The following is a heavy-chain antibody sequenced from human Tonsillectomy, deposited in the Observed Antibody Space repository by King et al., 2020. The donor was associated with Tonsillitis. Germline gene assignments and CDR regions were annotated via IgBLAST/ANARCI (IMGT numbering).Heavy chain of an antibody. Sequence: HVQLVESGGGVVQPGRSLRLSCAASGFTFSRYGMHWVRQSPGEGLEWVAVIGNDGSVTYYADSVKGRFTLSRDNSENTLYMQMNSLRVEDTAVYYCAKETSQVAGGWYFGAGGPGTLAIVS. CDR3: AKETSQVAGGWYFGA. CDR1: GFTFSRYG. J-gene: IGHJ2*01. CDR2: IGNDGSVT. V-gene: IGHV3-30*18. D-gene: IGHD6-19*01.